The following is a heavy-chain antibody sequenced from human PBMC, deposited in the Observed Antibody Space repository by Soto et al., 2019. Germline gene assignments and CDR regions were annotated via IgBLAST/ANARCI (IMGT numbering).Heavy chain of an antibody. D-gene: IGHD1-26*01. V-gene: IGHV1-69*12. CDR2: IIPIFGTA. Sequence: QVQLVQSGAEVKKPGSSVKVSCKASGGTFSSYAISWVRQAPGQGLEWMRGIIPIFGTANYEQKCHGRVTIPADESTSTAYMELRSLRSEDTAVYYCESPRWELRGGFDYWGQGTLVTVSS. CDR3: ESPRWELRGGFDY. J-gene: IGHJ4*02. CDR1: GGTFSSYA.